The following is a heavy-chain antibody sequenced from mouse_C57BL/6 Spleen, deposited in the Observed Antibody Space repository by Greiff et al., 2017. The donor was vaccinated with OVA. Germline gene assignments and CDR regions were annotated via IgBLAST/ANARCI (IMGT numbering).Heavy chain of an antibody. J-gene: IGHJ3*01. Sequence: VQLKESGPELVKPGASVKMSCKASGYTFTDYYMHWVKQSHGKSLEWIGYIYPNNGGNGYNQKFKGKATLTVDKSSSTAYMELRSLTSEDSAVYYCAKGGYDGYPVAYWGQGTLVTVSA. CDR1: GYTFTDYY. CDR3: AKGGYDGYPVAY. V-gene: IGHV1-34*01. CDR2: IYPNNGGN. D-gene: IGHD2-3*01.